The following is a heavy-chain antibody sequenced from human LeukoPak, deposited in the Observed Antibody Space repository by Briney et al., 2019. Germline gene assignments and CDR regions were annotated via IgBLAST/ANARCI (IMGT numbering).Heavy chain of an antibody. Sequence: SETLSLTCTVSGYSISSGYYWGWIRQPPGKGLEWIGSIYHNGSTYYNPSLKSRVTISVDTSKNQFSLKLSSVTAADTAVYYCARDRWMNTVGVDYWGQGTLVTVSS. CDR2: IYHNGST. D-gene: IGHD4-23*01. CDR1: GYSISSGYY. CDR3: ARDRWMNTVGVDY. J-gene: IGHJ4*02. V-gene: IGHV4-38-2*02.